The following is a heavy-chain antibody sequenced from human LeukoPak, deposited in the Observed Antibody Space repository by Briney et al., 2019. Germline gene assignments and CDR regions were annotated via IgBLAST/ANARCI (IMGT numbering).Heavy chain of an antibody. D-gene: IGHD6-13*01. CDR3: ASKDSSSWYTGDAFDI. V-gene: IGHV3-48*03. J-gene: IGHJ3*02. Sequence: GGSLSLSCAASGFTFSSYVMNWVRQAPGTGLEGVSYISSSGSTIYYAGTVKCRFTISRDNAKTALYLQMSSLRAEDTAVYYCASKDSSSWYTGDAFDIWRQGTIVTVSS. CDR2: ISSSGSTI. CDR1: GFTFSSYV.